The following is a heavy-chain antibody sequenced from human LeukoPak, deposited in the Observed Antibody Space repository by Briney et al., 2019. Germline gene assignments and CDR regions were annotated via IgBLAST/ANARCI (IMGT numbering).Heavy chain of an antibody. CDR3: ARDSVAGTFDH. Sequence: PGGSLGLSCAASGFTVSSNYMSWVRQAPGKGLEWVSVIYSGDNTYYADSVKGRFTISRDNSKNTLYLQMNSLRAEDTAVYYRARDSVAGTFDHWGQGTLVTVSS. V-gene: IGHV3-53*01. CDR2: IYSGDNT. CDR1: GFTVSSNY. J-gene: IGHJ4*02. D-gene: IGHD6-19*01.